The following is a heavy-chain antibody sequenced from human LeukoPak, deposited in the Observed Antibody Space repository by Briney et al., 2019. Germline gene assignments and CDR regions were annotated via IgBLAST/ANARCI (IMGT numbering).Heavy chain of an antibody. D-gene: IGHD5-18*01. V-gene: IGHV3-23*01. CDR1: GFTFSSYA. CDR2: ISGSGGST. CDR3: ANVLEGEYRYGILDD. J-gene: IGHJ4*02. Sequence: PGGSLRLSCAASGFTFSSYAMSWVRQAPGKWLAWVSAISGSGGSTYYADSVKGPFTISRDNSKNTLYLQMNSLRADYTAGYYWANVLEGEYRYGILDDWGQGTLVTVSS.